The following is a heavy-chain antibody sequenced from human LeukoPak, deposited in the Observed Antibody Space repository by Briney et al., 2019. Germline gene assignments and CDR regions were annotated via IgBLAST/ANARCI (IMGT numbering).Heavy chain of an antibody. D-gene: IGHD3-16*02. CDR2: ISAYNGNT. Sequence: ASVKVSCKASGYTFTGYYMHWVRQAPGQGLEWMGWISAYNGNTNYAQKLQGRVTMTTDTSTSTAYMELRSLRSDDTAMYYCARPRNYDYVWGSYRYNSLYFDYWGQGTLVTVSS. CDR3: ARPRNYDYVWGSYRYNSLYFDY. J-gene: IGHJ4*02. CDR1: GYTFTGYY. V-gene: IGHV1-18*04.